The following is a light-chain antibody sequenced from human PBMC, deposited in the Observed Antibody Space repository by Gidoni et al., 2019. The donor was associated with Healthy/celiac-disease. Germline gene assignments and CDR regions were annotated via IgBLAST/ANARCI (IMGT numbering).Light chain of an antibody. V-gene: IGKV1-39*01. CDR3: QQSDSTWT. Sequence: DIQMTQSPSSLSASVGDRVTIPCRASQSISSHLNWYQQKPGKAAKLLIYAASSLQSGVPSRFRGRGSGTDFTLTISSLQPEDFATYYCQQSDSTWTFGQGTKVEIK. J-gene: IGKJ1*01. CDR2: AAS. CDR1: QSISSH.